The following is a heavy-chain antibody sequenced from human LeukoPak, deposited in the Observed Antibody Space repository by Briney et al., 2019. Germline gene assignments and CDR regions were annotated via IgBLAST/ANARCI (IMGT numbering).Heavy chain of an antibody. CDR1: GGSISSGGYY. Sequence: SSQNLSLTCTVSGGSISSGGYYWSWIRQPPGKGLEWIGYIYYSGSTYYNPSLKSRVTISVDTSKNQFSLELSSVTAADTAVYYCAMRYCTNGVCYYDYWGQGTLVTVSS. J-gene: IGHJ4*02. V-gene: IGHV4-30-4*08. D-gene: IGHD2-8*01. CDR2: IYYSGST. CDR3: AMRYCTNGVCYYDY.